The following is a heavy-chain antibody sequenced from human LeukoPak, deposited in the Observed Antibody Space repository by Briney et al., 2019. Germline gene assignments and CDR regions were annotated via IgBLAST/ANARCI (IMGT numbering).Heavy chain of an antibody. CDR3: AKMNGYMDV. D-gene: IGHD1-1*01. V-gene: IGHV3-23*01. Sequence: PGGSLRLSCTTSGFTFSGSAITWVRQAPGKGLEWVSGISGSGSGTYYADFVKGRFTISRDNSKNTMYLEMNSLRAEDTAVYYCAKMNGYMDVWGKGTTVTVSS. J-gene: IGHJ6*03. CDR1: GFTFSGSA. CDR2: ISGSGSGT.